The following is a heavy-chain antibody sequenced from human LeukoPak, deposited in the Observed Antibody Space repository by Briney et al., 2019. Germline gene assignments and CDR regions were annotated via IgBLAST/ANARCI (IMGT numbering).Heavy chain of an antibody. CDR3: VRAVSGTLGGAFDI. V-gene: IGHV1-2*02. J-gene: IGHJ3*02. CDR1: GYTFIDYF. CDR2: TNPNSGVT. D-gene: IGHD1-7*01. Sequence: ASVKVSCKASGYTFIDYFIHWMRQTPGQGLEWLGWTNPNSGVTRYAQKFQDRVTMTRDTAAYMELSSLKSDDTAVYYCVRAVSGTLGGAFDIWGQGTAVTVSS.